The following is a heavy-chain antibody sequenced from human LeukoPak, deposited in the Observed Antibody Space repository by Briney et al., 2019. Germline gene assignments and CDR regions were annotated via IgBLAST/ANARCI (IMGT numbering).Heavy chain of an antibody. Sequence: GGSLRLSCVVSGFIFNNYDMSWVRQAPGKGLDWVSGISGSGGSTYYADSVKGRFTISRDNSKNTLYLQMNSLRAEDTAVYYCAKANTGYSSGWTQYYFDYWGQGTLVTVSS. CDR2: ISGSGGST. CDR1: GFIFNNYD. CDR3: AKANTGYSSGWTQYYFDY. J-gene: IGHJ4*02. V-gene: IGHV3-23*01. D-gene: IGHD6-19*01.